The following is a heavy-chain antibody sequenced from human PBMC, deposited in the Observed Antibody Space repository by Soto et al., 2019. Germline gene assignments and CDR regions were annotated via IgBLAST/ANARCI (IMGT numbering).Heavy chain of an antibody. CDR2: ISYDGSNK. Sequence: GGSLRLSCAASGFTFSSYAMHWVRQAPGKGLEWVAVISYDGSNKYYADSVKGRFTISRDNSKNTLYLQMNSLRAEDTAVYYCARGDITMVRGVIIRYYGMDVWGQGTTVTVSS. CDR3: ARGDITMVRGVIIRYYGMDV. D-gene: IGHD3-10*01. CDR1: GFTFSSYA. V-gene: IGHV3-30-3*01. J-gene: IGHJ6*02.